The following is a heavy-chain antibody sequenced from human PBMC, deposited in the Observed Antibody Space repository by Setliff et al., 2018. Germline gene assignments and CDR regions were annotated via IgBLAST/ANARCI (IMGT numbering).Heavy chain of an antibody. CDR3: ARDPTLYSAFPGYGMDV. Sequence: RASVKVSCKASGYTFTRYGFSWVRQAPGQGLEWMGWISAYNGNTNYAQKLQGRVTMTTDTSTSTAYMELRSLRSDDTAVYYCARDPTLYSAFPGYGMDVWGQGTTVTVSS. CDR2: ISAYNGNT. J-gene: IGHJ6*02. D-gene: IGHD5-12*01. CDR1: GYTFTRYG. V-gene: IGHV1-18*01.